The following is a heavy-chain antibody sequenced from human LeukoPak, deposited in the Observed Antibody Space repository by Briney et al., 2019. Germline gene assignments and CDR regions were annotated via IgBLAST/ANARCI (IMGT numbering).Heavy chain of an antibody. D-gene: IGHD6-6*01. Sequence: SETLSLTCAVYGGSFSGYYWSWIRQPPGKGLEWIGEINHSGSTNYNPSLKSRVTISVDTSKNQFSLKLSSVTAADTAVYYCATGIPPHGIAAGPTTNWFDPWGQGTLVTVSS. V-gene: IGHV4-34*01. CDR2: INHSGST. CDR3: ATGIPPHGIAAGPTTNWFDP. J-gene: IGHJ5*02. CDR1: GGSFSGYY.